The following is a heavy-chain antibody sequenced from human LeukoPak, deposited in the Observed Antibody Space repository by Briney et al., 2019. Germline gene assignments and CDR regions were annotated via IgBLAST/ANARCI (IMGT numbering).Heavy chain of an antibody. CDR3: ARGSHSSGWYYFDY. Sequence: GGSLRLSCAASGFTFSDYYMSWIRQAPGKGLEWVSYISSSSSYTNYADSVKGRFTISRGNAKNSLYLQMNSLRAEDTAVYYCARGSHSSGWYYFDYWGQGTLVTVSS. V-gene: IGHV3-11*06. CDR1: GFTFSDYY. J-gene: IGHJ4*02. D-gene: IGHD6-19*01. CDR2: ISSSSSYT.